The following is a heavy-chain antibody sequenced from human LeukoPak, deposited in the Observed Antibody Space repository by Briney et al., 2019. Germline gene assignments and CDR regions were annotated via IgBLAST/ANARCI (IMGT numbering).Heavy chain of an antibody. CDR1: EFTLSGYW. CDR2: ISPDGSTT. V-gene: IGHV3-74*01. CDR3: ARASANNYGLFDY. Sequence: PGGSLRLSCAASEFTLSGYWMRWVRHAPGKGLVWVSRISPDGSTTNYADSVRGRFTISRDNAKNTLYLQMNSLRADDTAVYYCARASANNYGLFDYWGQGTLVTVSS. J-gene: IGHJ4*02. D-gene: IGHD5-18*01.